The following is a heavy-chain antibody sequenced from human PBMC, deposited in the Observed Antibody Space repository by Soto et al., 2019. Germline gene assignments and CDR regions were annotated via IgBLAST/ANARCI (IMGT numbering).Heavy chain of an antibody. CDR3: ARAIVVVVPAAIVYYYGMDV. CDR2: ISAYNGNT. J-gene: IGHJ6*02. CDR1: GYTFTIYG. D-gene: IGHD2-2*01. V-gene: IGHV1-18*01. Sequence: ASVKVSCKASGYTFTIYGISWVRQAPGQGLEWMGWISAYNGNTNYAQKLQGRVTMTTDTSTSTAYMELRSLRSDDTAVYYCARAIVVVVPAAIVYYYGMDVWGQGTTVTVSS.